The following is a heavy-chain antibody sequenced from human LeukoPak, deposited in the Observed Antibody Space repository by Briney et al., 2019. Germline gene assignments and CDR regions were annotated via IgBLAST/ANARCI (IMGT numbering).Heavy chain of an antibody. CDR1: VFTFSSYW. CDR2: IKSDGST. Sequence: GGSLRLSCAASVFTFSSYWMHWVRQAPGKGLVWVSRIKSDGSTNYADFVKGRFTISRDNAKNTVSLQMNSLRAEDTGVYYCARAPSEIGGYYPEYFRHWGQGTLVTVSS. CDR3: ARAPSEIGGYYPEYFRH. D-gene: IGHD3-22*01. J-gene: IGHJ1*01. V-gene: IGHV3-74*01.